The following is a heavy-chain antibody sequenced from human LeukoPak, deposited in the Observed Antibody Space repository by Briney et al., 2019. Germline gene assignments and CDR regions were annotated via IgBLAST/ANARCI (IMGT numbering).Heavy chain of an antibody. CDR2: INPSSGGT. J-gene: IGHJ3*02. V-gene: IGHV1-2*02. CDR1: GYTFTGYH. D-gene: IGHD3-22*01. CDR3: ARELPYDSSGYGAFDI. Sequence: ASVKVSCKASGYTFTGYHMHWVRQAPGQGLEWMGWINPSSGGTNYAQKFQGRVTMTRDTSISTAYMELSRLRSDDTAVYYCARELPYDSSGYGAFDIWGQGTMVTVSS.